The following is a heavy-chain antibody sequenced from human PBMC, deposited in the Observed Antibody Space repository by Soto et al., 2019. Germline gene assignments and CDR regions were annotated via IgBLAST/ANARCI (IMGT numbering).Heavy chain of an antibody. Sequence: GGSLRLSCAASGFTFSSYGMHWVRQAPGKGLEWVAVIWYDGSNKYYADSVKGRFTISRDNSKNTLYLQMNSLRAEDTAVYYCVMTLKDDDVCGSYNGIEGWDKGTTVSVSS. CDR1: GFTFSSYG. CDR3: VMTLKDDDVCGSYNGIEG. V-gene: IGHV3-33*01. J-gene: IGHJ6*04. D-gene: IGHD3-16*01. CDR2: IWYDGSNK.